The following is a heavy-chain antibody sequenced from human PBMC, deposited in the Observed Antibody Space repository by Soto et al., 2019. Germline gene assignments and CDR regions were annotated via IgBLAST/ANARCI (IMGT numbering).Heavy chain of an antibody. CDR1: GGSMRSGDYS. CDR3: AIEAGNHYGSGSLFDY. J-gene: IGHJ4*02. V-gene: IGHV4-30-2*01. Sequence: QLQLQESGSGLVKPSQTLSLTCAVSGGSMRSGDYSWSWIRQPPGKGLEWIGYIYYSGNTYYNPSLKSRVTISVDRSKNQFSLKLSSVTAAETAVYYCAIEAGNHYGSGSLFDYWGQGILVTVSS. D-gene: IGHD3-10*01. CDR2: IYYSGNT.